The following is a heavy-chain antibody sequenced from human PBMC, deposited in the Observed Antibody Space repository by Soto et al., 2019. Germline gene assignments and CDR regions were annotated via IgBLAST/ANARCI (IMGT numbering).Heavy chain of an antibody. D-gene: IGHD6-19*01. V-gene: IGHV4-31*03. CDR3: ARDDGAMAVHH. CDR2: IYYSGST. Sequence: QVQLQESGPGLVKPSQTLSLTCTVSGGSISSDPYYWSWIRQHPVKGLEGIAYIYYSGSTYYNPSLKSRVTISLDTSRNQFSLNLSSVSAADTAMYYCARDDGAMAVHHWGQGTLVTVST. J-gene: IGHJ5*02. CDR1: GGSISSDPYY.